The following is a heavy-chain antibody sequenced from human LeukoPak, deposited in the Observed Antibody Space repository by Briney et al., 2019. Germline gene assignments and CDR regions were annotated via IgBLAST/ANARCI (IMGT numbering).Heavy chain of an antibody. CDR1: GGCINSGAYY. Sequence: SETLSLTCTVSGGCINSGAYYWSWIRQHPGKGLEWIGYIYYSGSNYYNPSLKSRVTISVDTSKNRFSLELSSVTAADTAVYYCAGCSGGSPIDAFHIWGQGTMVTVSS. V-gene: IGHV4-31*03. D-gene: IGHD2-15*01. J-gene: IGHJ3*02. CDR2: IYYSGSN. CDR3: AGCSGGSPIDAFHI.